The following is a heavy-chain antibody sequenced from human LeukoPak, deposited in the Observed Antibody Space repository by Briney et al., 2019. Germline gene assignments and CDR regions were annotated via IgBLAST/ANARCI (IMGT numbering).Heavy chain of an antibody. CDR1: GFTFSSYS. Sequence: QSGGSLRLSCAASGFTFSSYSMNWVRQAPGKGLEWISYISSSSTTIHYADSVKGRFTISRDNAKNSLYLQMNSLRAEDTAVYYCARYVGANFDYWGQGTLVTVSS. V-gene: IGHV3-48*04. J-gene: IGHJ4*02. CDR3: ARYVGANFDY. CDR2: ISSSSTTI. D-gene: IGHD1-26*01.